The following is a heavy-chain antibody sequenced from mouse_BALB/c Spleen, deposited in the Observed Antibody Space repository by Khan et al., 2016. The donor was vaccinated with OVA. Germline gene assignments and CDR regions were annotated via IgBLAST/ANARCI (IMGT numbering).Heavy chain of an antibody. CDR3: ASGRLLLRYPDYFDY. J-gene: IGHJ2*01. Sequence: EVQLQESGPGLLKPSQSLSLTCTVTGYSITSDYGWNWIRQFPGNKLEWMGYIGYSGSTTYNPSLRSRISLTRDTSKNQFFLQLNSVTTEDTGTYYCASGRLLLRYPDYFDYWGLGTTLTVSS. V-gene: IGHV3-2*02. CDR1: GYSITSDYG. CDR2: IGYSGST. D-gene: IGHD1-1*01.